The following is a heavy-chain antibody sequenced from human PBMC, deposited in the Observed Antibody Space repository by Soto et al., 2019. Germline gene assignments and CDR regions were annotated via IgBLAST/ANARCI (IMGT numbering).Heavy chain of an antibody. D-gene: IGHD3-22*01. CDR1: GFTFSSYA. J-gene: IGHJ4*02. V-gene: IGHV3-23*01. CDR3: AKSESAYYDSSGYYYG. CDR2: ISGSGGST. Sequence: GGSLRLSCAASGFTFSSYAMSWVRQAPGKGLEWVSAISGSGGSTYYADSVKGRFTISRDNSKNTLYLQMNSLRAEDTAVYYCAKSESAYYDSSGYYYGWGQGTLVTVSS.